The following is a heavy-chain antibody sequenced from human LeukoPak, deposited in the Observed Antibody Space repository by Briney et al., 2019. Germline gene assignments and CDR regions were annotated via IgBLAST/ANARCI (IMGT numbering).Heavy chain of an antibody. V-gene: IGHV4-59*01. CDR2: IYYGGST. CDR1: GGSISGYY. J-gene: IGHJ4*02. D-gene: IGHD3-10*01. CDR3: ARDGGSGSYYRFDS. Sequence: SENLSLTCTVAGGSISGYYWSSIRQPPGGGMEWIGYIYYGGSTNYNPSLKSRVTMSVDTSKNQFSLKLSSVTAADTAVYFCARDGGSGSYYRFDSWGQGTLVTVSS.